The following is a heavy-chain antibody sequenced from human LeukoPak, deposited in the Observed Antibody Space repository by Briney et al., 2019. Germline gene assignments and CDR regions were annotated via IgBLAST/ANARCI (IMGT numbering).Heavy chain of an antibody. CDR3: ARERTGYSSSYFDY. V-gene: IGHV4-34*01. Sequence: SETLSLTCTVSGGSISSYYWSWIRQPPGKGLEWIGEINHSGSTNYNPSLKSRVTISVDTSKNQFSLKLSSVTAADTAVYYCARERTGYSSSYFDYWGQGTLVTVSS. J-gene: IGHJ4*02. CDR2: INHSGST. CDR1: GGSISSYY. D-gene: IGHD6-19*01.